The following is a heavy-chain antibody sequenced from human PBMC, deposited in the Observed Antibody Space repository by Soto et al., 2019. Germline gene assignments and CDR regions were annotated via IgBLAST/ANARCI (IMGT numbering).Heavy chain of an antibody. CDR2: ITDSSDTV. CDR3: ARDFGHGYYLDY. V-gene: IGHV3-48*02. D-gene: IGHD3-3*01. CDR1: GFSFSNYN. J-gene: IGHJ4*02. Sequence: GGSLRRSCVASGFSFSNYNMNWVRQAPGKGLEWVSYITDSSDTVHYADSVRGRFTISRDNAESSLYLQMNSLRDEDTAVYFCARDFGHGYYLDYWGRGTLVTVSS.